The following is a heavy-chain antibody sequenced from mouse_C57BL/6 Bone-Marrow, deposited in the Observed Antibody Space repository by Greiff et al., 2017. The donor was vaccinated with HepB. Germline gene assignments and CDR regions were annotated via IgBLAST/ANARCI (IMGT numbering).Heavy chain of an antibody. CDR3: ARGRLRTEGY. CDR2: INPYNGGT. Sequence: EVQLQQSGPVLVKPGASVKMSCKASGYTFTDYYMNWVKQSHGKSLEWIGVINPYNGGTSYNQKFKGKATLTVDKSSSTAYMELNSLTSEDSAFYYGARGRLRTEGYWGQGTTLTVSS. V-gene: IGHV1-19*01. D-gene: IGHD2-2*01. J-gene: IGHJ2*01. CDR1: GYTFTDYY.